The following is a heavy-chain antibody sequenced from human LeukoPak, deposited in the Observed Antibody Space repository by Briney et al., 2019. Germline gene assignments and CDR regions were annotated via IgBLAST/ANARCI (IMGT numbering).Heavy chain of an antibody. V-gene: IGHV4-39*07. Sequence: SETLSLTCTVSGGSISSNIYYWGWIRQPPGTGLWGLEWIASIYYGGSTYYNPSLKSRVTISEDTSKNQFSLKLSSVTAADTAVYYCARVGAVTGHGDFDYWGQGTLVTVSS. CDR1: GGSISSNIYY. D-gene: IGHD6-19*01. CDR3: ARVGAVTGHGDFDY. J-gene: IGHJ4*02. CDR2: IYYGGST.